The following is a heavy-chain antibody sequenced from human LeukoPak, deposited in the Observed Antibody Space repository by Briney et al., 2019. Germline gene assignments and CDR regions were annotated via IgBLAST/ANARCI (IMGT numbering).Heavy chain of an antibody. CDR1: GFTFSSYA. CDR2: IWYDGSNK. CDR3: AREGLQQPRFDY. D-gene: IGHD6-13*01. Sequence: GGSLRLSCAASGFTFSSYAMHWVRQAPGKGLEWVAVIWYDGSNKYYADSVKGRFTISRDNSKNTLYLQMSSLGAEDTAVYYCAREGLQQPRFDYWGQGTLVTVSS. V-gene: IGHV3-33*08. J-gene: IGHJ4*02.